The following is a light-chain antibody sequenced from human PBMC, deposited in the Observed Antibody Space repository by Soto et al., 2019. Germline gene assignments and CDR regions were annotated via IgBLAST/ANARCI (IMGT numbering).Light chain of an antibody. CDR2: AAS. CDR1: QGISNY. Sequence: DIQLTQSPSFLSASVGDRVTITCLSSQGISNYLGWYQQKVAKAPKLLIYAASTLQSGVPSRFSGSGSGTEFTLTVSSLHPEDFATYYCQQLNSYSYTFGQGTKLEIK. V-gene: IGKV1-9*01. CDR3: QQLNSYSYT. J-gene: IGKJ2*01.